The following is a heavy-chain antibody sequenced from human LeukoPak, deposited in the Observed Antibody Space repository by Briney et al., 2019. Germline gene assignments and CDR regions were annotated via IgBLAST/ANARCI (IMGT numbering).Heavy chain of an antibody. CDR1: GYTFTGYY. CDR2: INPNSGGT. CDR3: ARGRSSSNYYYYMDV. Sequence: ASVKVSCKASGYTFTGYYMHWVRQAPGQGLEWMGWINPNSGGTNYAQKFQGRVTVTRDTSISTAYMELSRLRSDDTAVYYCARGRSSSNYYYYMDVWGKGTTVTVSS. J-gene: IGHJ6*03. V-gene: IGHV1-2*02. D-gene: IGHD6-13*01.